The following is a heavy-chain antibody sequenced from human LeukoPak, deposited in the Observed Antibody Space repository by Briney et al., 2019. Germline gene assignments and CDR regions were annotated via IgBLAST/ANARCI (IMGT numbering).Heavy chain of an antibody. CDR2: ISSSSSYI. J-gene: IGHJ3*02. CDR1: GFPFRSYS. Sequence: GGSLRLSFAASGFPFRSYSMNWVRPAPGKGLEWVSSISSSSSYIYYADSVKGRFTISRDNAKNSLYLQMNSLGAEDTAVYYCARPQTYYYDSSGLDIWGQGTMVTVSS. CDR3: ARPQTYYYDSSGLDI. D-gene: IGHD3-22*01. V-gene: IGHV3-21*01.